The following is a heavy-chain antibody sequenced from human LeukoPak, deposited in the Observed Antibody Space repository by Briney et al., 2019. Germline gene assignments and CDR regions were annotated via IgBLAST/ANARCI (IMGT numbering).Heavy chain of an antibody. CDR3: ARVKSTYYDSSGYSHFDY. CDR1: GGTFSSYG. Sequence: PVKVSCKASGGTFSSYGINWVRQAPGQGLEWMGGIIPIFGTTNYAQKFRGRVTTTADESTSTAYMELSSLRSEDTAVYYCARVKSTYYDSSGYSHFDYWGQGTLVTVSS. D-gene: IGHD3-22*01. J-gene: IGHJ4*02. CDR2: IIPIFGTT. V-gene: IGHV1-69*13.